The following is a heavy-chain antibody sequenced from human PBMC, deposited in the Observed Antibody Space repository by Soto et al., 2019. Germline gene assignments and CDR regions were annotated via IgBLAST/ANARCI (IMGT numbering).Heavy chain of an antibody. V-gene: IGHV4-4*07. CDR3: VRDGTKTLRDWFDP. D-gene: IGHD1-1*01. CDR1: GASISGFY. J-gene: IGHJ5*02. CDR2: IYATGTT. Sequence: TSETRSLTCTGSGASISGFYWSWIRKSAGKGLEWIGRIYATGTTDYNPSLKSRVMMSVDTSKKQFSLKLRSVTAADTAVYYCVRDGTKTLRDWFDPWGKGISVTVSS.